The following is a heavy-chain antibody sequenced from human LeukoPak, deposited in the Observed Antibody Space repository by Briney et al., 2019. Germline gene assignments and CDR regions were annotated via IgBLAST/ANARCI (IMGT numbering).Heavy chain of an antibody. D-gene: IGHD6-13*01. Sequence: PSETLSLTCTVSGGSISSGGYYWSWIRQHPGKGLGWIGYIYYSGSTYYNPSLKSRVTISVDTSKNQLSLKLSSVTAADTAVYYCARVPGIAAAGTGSPWFDPWGQGTLVTVSS. CDR1: GGSISSGGYY. J-gene: IGHJ5*02. V-gene: IGHV4-31*03. CDR3: ARVPGIAAAGTGSPWFDP. CDR2: IYYSGST.